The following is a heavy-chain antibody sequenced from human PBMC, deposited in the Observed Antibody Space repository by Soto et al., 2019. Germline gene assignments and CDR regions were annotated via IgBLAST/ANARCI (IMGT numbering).Heavy chain of an antibody. Sequence: QVQLVESGGGVVQPGRSLRLSCVASGFTFSNNGIHWVRQAPGKGLEWVAVISSDGSKKYYADSVKGRFTISRDNSKNTLYLQMNSLRAEDTAVYYCAMDLDGGSSRFEYWGQGTLVTVSS. CDR1: GFTFSNNG. J-gene: IGHJ4*02. CDR2: ISSDGSKK. CDR3: AMDLDGGSSRFEY. V-gene: IGHV3-30*03. D-gene: IGHD2-15*01.